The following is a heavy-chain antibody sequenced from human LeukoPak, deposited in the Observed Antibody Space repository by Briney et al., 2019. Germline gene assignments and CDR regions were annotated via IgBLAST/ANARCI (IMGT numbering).Heavy chain of an antibody. D-gene: IGHD3-10*01. CDR3: ARVPRWFGEHHFDY. J-gene: IGHJ4*02. V-gene: IGHV1-3*01. CDR2: INAGNGNT. CDR1: GYTFTSYA. Sequence: ASVKVSCKASGYTFTSYAMHWVRQAPGQRLEWMGWINAGNGNTKYSQKFQGRVTITRDTSASTAYMELSSLRAEDTAVYYCARVPRWFGEHHFDYWGQGTLVTVSS.